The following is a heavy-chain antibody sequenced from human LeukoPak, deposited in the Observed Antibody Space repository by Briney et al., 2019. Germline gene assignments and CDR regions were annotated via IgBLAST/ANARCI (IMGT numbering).Heavy chain of an antibody. V-gene: IGHV3-74*01. Sequence: GGSLRLSCAASGFTFTRYWMHRVRQAPGKGLVWVSRVNSDGSSATYADSAKGRFTISRDNAKNTLYLQMRSLRSEDTAVYYCAREDSHLRIAFDMWGHGTMVTVSS. CDR2: VNSDGSSA. J-gene: IGHJ3*02. CDR1: GFTFTRYW. D-gene: IGHD6-6*01. CDR3: AREDSHLRIAFDM.